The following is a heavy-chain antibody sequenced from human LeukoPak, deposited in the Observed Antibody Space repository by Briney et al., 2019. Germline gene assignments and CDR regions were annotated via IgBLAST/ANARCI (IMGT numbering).Heavy chain of an antibody. CDR1: GFTFSSYA. CDR2: ISGSGGST. V-gene: IGHV3-23*01. Sequence: PGGSLRLSCAASGFTFSSYAMSWVRQAPGKGLEWVSAISGSGGSTYYADSVKGRFTFSRDNSKNTLYLQMTSLRVEDTAVYYCARGVGQDAFDIWGQGTMVTVSS. CDR3: ARGVGQDAFDI. D-gene: IGHD1-26*01. J-gene: IGHJ3*02.